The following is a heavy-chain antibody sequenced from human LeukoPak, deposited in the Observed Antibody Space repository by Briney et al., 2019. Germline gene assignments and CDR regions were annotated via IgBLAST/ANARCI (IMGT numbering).Heavy chain of an antibody. J-gene: IGHJ6*03. CDR1: GGSFSGYY. CDR3: AIGLVQLWSNYYYYYYMDV. V-gene: IGHV4-34*01. CDR2: INHSGST. Sequence: PSETLSLTCAVYGGSFSGYYWSWIRQPPGKGLEWIGEINHSGSTNYNPSLKSRVTISVDTSKNQFSLKLSSVTAADTAVYYCAIGLVQLWSNYYYYYYMDVWGKGTTVTISS. D-gene: IGHD5-18*01.